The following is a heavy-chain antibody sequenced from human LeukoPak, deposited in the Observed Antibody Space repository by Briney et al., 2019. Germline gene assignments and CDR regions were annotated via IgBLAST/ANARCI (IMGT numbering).Heavy chain of an antibody. CDR2: TSAYNGNT. Sequence: ASVKVSCKASGYTFTSYGISWVRQAPGQGLEWMGWTSAYNGNTNYAQKLQGRVTMTTDTSTSTAYMELRSLRSDDTAVYYCAREPAFWSGYYTSDYWGQGTLVTVSS. CDR3: AREPAFWSGYYTSDY. CDR1: GYTFTSYG. V-gene: IGHV1-18*01. D-gene: IGHD3-3*01. J-gene: IGHJ4*02.